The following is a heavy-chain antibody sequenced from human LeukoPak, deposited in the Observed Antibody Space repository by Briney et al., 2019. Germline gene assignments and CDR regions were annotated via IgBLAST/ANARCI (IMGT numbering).Heavy chain of an antibody. CDR3: ARDYHDTSGDNYVGGYYYMDV. V-gene: IGHV4-59*08. D-gene: IGHD3-22*01. J-gene: IGHJ6*03. Sequence: SETLSLTCTVPGGSISPYSWSWIRQPPGKGLEWIGYIFYSGSTNYNPSLKSRVTISVATSKNEFYLELSSVTAADTAVYYCARDYHDTSGDNYVGGYYYMDVWGKGTTVTVSS. CDR1: GGSISPYS. CDR2: IFYSGST.